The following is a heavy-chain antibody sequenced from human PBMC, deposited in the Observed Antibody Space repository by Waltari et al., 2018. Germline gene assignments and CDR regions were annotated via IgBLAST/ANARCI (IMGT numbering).Heavy chain of an antibody. CDR2: INQDGSEK. CDR1: GFTFSGSW. CDR3: AKGKRAPDY. J-gene: IGHJ4*02. V-gene: IGHV3-7*01. Sequence: DVQLVESGGDLVQPGESLRLSCAVSGFTFSGSWMSWVRRAQGKGLEWVANINQDGSEKYYVDSVMGRFSISRDNAKNSLFLQMNSLRAEDTAVYYCAKGKRAPDYWGQGTLVTVSS.